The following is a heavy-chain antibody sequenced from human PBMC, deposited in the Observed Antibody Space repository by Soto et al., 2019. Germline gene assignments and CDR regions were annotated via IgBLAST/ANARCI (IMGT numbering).Heavy chain of an antibody. CDR3: AREVLLRGRNCFDY. V-gene: IGHV1-8*01. CDR2: MNPNSGNT. D-gene: IGHD2-8*01. CDR1: GYTFTSYD. Sequence: GASVKVSCKASGYTFTSYDIHWVRQATGQGLEWMGWMNPNSGNTGYAQKFQGRVTMTRDTSISTAYMELSSLRSEDTAVYYCAREVLLRGRNCFDYWGQGTLVTVSS. J-gene: IGHJ4*02.